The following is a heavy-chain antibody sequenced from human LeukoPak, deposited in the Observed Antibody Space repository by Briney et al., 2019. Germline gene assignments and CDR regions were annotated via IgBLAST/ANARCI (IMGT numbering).Heavy chain of an antibody. J-gene: IGHJ4*02. CDR1: GFTFSNYP. V-gene: IGHV3-30-3*01. CDR2: ILHDGSNK. D-gene: IGHD3-22*01. CDR3: ARDLYYHDNRGYLGPGDY. Sequence: GGSLRLSCAASGFTFSNYPTHWVRQAPGKGLEWVAVILHDGSNKYYTDSVKGRFTISRDNSKNMLYLQVNSLRAEDTAVYYCARDLYYHDNRGYLGPGDYWGQGTLVTVSS.